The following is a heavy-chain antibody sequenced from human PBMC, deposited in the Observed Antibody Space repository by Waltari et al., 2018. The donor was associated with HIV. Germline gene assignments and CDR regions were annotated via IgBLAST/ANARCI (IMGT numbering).Heavy chain of an antibody. CDR3: ATDGGTSVTTVTSGREDV. D-gene: IGHD4-17*01. V-gene: IGHV1-69*02. CDR2: IIPRHGIT. Sequence: QVHLVQSGAEVKNPGSSVKVSCKSSGGSFRNFTIHWLRQATGQGLERMGRIIPRHGITNYAPKFQGRVTITADKSTNTAYMERSSLKSEYTAVYFCATDGGTSVTTVTSGREDVWGQGTLVTVSS. CDR1: GGSFRNFT. J-gene: IGHJ4*02.